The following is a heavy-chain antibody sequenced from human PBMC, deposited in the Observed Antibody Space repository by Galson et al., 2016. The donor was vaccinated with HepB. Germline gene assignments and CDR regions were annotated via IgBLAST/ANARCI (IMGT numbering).Heavy chain of an antibody. J-gene: IGHJ6*02. Sequence: SLRLSCAASGFTFSNYVMNWVRQAPGKGLEWVSAISGSGTNTYYEDSVKGRFTISRDNSMNTLFLQMNSLRAEDTAVYYCAKSLLGVTLVSYYYGMDVWGQGTTVTVSS. D-gene: IGHD2-21*02. CDR2: ISGSGTNT. V-gene: IGHV3-23*01. CDR3: AKSLLGVTLVSYYYGMDV. CDR1: GFTFSNYV.